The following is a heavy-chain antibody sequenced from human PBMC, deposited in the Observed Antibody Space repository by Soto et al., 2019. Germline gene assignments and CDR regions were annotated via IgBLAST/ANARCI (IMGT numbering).Heavy chain of an antibody. D-gene: IGHD2-2*01. CDR3: ASRTLPNYYYYYGMDV. Sequence: QVQLQQWGAGLLKPSETLSLTCAVYGGSFSGYYWSWIRQPPGKGLEWIGEINHSGSTNYNPSLKSRVTISVDTPKNQFSLKLSSVTAADTAVYYCASRTLPNYYYYYGMDVWGQGTTVTVSS. J-gene: IGHJ6*02. CDR1: GGSFSGYY. CDR2: INHSGST. V-gene: IGHV4-34*01.